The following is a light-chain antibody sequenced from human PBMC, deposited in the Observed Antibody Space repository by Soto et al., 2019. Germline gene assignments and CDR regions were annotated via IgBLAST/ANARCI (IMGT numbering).Light chain of an antibody. Sequence: DIQMTQSPSTLSGSVGDRVTITCRVSQTISSWLAWYQQKPGKAPKLLIYQASTLKSGVPSRFSGSGSATECTLTISSLQTNHFHRYYCQPYNIHSEEFGQATKV. CDR3: QPYNIHSEE. J-gene: IGKJ1*01. CDR2: QAS. CDR1: QTISSW. V-gene: IGKV1-5*03.